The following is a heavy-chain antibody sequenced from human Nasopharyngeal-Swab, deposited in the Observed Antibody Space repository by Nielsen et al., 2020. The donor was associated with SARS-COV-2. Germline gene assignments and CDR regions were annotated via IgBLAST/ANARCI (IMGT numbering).Heavy chain of an antibody. CDR1: GYTFTSYD. D-gene: IGHD3-22*01. Sequence: ASVKVSCKASGYTFTSYDINWVRQATGQGLEWMGWMNPNSGNTGYAQKFQGRVTMTRNTSISTAYMELSSLRSEDTAVYYCARAERGRIVVVITSFYYYYTDVWGKGTTVTVSS. V-gene: IGHV1-8*01. CDR2: MNPNSGNT. J-gene: IGHJ6*03. CDR3: ARAERGRIVVVITSFYYYYTDV.